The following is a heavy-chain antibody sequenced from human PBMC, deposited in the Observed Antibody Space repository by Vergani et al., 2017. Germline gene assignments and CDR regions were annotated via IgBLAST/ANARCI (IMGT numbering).Heavy chain of an antibody. Sequence: QVQLQESGPGLVKPSQTLSLTLTVSGGPLNSHNYYWSWIRQPAGKGLEWIGRIHTRGSTNYNPYLNSRGSMSEDTSKNQFSLILTSVPAADTTVYFCVRGGCLGGSCYKPLFDDWGQGILVTVSS. CDR3: VRGGCLGGSCYKPLFDD. CDR1: GGPLNSHNYY. V-gene: IGHV4-61*02. CDR2: IHTRGST. J-gene: IGHJ4*02. D-gene: IGHD2-15*01.